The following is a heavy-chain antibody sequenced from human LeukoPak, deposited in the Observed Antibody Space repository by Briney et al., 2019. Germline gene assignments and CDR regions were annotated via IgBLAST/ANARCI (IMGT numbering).Heavy chain of an antibody. Sequence: SETLSLTCAVYGGSFSGYYWSWIRQPPGKGLEWIGEINHSGSTSYNPSLKSRVTISVDTPKNQFSVKLNSVPAARTAVYYCARGKSGSSWTLLFDPWGQETLVTVCS. CDR2: INHSGST. CDR1: GGSFSGYY. CDR3: ARGKSGSSWTLLFDP. V-gene: IGHV4-34*01. J-gene: IGHJ5*02. D-gene: IGHD6-13*01.